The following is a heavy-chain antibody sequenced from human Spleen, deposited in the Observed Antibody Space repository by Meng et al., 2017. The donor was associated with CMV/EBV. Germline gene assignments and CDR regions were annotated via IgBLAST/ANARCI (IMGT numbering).Heavy chain of an antibody. CDR1: GYSFTSYW. CDR3: ARRPRRDTAMVTSAADY. V-gene: IGHV5-51*01. CDR2: IYPGDSDT. Sequence: GESLKISCKGSGYSFTSYWIGWVCQMPGKGLEWMGIIYPGDSDTRYSPSFQGQVTISADKSISTAYLQWSSLKASDTAMYYCARRPRRDTAMVTSAADYWGQGTLVTVSS. J-gene: IGHJ4*02. D-gene: IGHD5-18*01.